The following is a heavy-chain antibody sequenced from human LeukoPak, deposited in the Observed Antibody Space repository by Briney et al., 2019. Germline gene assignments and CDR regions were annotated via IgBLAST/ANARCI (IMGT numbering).Heavy chain of an antibody. CDR1: GFTFSSYW. Sequence: GGSLRLSCAASGFTFSSYWMSWVRQAPGKGLEWVANIKQDGSEKYYVDSVKGRFTISRDNAKNSLYLQMNSLRAEDTAAYYCARVPFWCSTSCYNLPSSGPFDYWGQGTLVTVSS. V-gene: IGHV3-7*01. CDR2: IKQDGSEK. D-gene: IGHD2-2*02. CDR3: ARVPFWCSTSCYNLPSSGPFDY. J-gene: IGHJ4*02.